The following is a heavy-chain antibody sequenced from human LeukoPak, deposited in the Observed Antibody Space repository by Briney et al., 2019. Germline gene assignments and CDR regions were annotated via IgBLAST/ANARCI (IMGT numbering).Heavy chain of an antibody. V-gene: IGHV4-39*02. D-gene: IGHD3-16*01. J-gene: IGHJ4*02. CDR2: IYYSGST. CDR1: GGSISSSSYY. Sequence: SETLSLTCNVSGGSISSSSYYWGWIRQSPGKGLEWIGSIYYSGSTYYNPSLKTRVTISVDTSKDHFSLNLSSATAADTAFFYCAGGLYFFYYWGQGGLGTGS. CDR3: AGGLYFFYY.